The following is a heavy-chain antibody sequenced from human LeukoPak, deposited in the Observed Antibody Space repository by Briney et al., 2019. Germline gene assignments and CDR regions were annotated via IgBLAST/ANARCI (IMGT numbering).Heavy chain of an antibody. J-gene: IGHJ3*02. V-gene: IGHV4-31*03. Sequence: SETLSLTCTVSGGSISSGGYYWSWIRQHPGKGLEWIGYIYYSGSTYYNPSLKSRVTISVDTSKNQFSLKLSSVTAADTAVYYCARGYFDSSGYYYLDAFDIWGQGTMVTVSS. CDR1: GGSISSGGYY. CDR2: IYYSGST. CDR3: ARGYFDSSGYYYLDAFDI. D-gene: IGHD3-22*01.